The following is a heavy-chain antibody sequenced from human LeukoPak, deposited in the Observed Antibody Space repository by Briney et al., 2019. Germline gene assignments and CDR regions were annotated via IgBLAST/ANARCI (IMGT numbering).Heavy chain of an antibody. D-gene: IGHD5-24*01. V-gene: IGHV1-46*01. CDR3: ARANGLDGYTY. J-gene: IGHJ4*02. CDR2: INPSGGST. Sequence: AASVKVSSKASGYTFTSYFMHWVRQAPGRGLEWMGIINPSGGSTSYAQKFQGRVTMTRDMSTSTVYMELSSLRSEDTAVYYCARANGLDGYTYWGQGTLVTVSS. CDR1: GYTFTSYF.